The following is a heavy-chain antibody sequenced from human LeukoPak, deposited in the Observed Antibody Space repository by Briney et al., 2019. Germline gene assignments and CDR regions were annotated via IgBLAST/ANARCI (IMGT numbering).Heavy chain of an antibody. CDR3: ARGDSGYDFVYYYYYMDV. CDR1: GFTFSSYW. V-gene: IGHV3-74*01. CDR2: INSDGSST. J-gene: IGHJ6*03. Sequence: PGGSLRLSCAASGFTFSSYWMHWVRQAPGKGLVWVSRINSDGSSTSYADSVKGRFTISRDNAKNTLYLQMNSLRAEDTAVYYCARGDSGYDFVYYYYYMDVWGKGTTVTVSS. D-gene: IGHD5-12*01.